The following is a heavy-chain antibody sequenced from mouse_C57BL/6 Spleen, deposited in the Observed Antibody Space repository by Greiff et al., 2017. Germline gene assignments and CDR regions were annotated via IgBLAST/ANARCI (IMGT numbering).Heavy chain of an antibody. D-gene: IGHD2-2*01. V-gene: IGHV1-61*01. CDR3: ARSYGYPYAMDY. CDR2: IYPSDSET. J-gene: IGHJ4*01. Sequence: VQLQQPGAELVRPGSSVKLSCKASGYTFTSYWMDWVKQRPGQGLEWIGNIYPSDSETHYNQKFKDKATLTVDKSSSTAYMQLSSLTSEDSAVYYCARSYGYPYAMDYWGQGTSVTVSS. CDR1: GYTFTSYW.